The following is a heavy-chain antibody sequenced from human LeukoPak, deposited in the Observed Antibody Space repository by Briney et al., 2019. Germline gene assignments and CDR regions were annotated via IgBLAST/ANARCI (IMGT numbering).Heavy chain of an antibody. CDR2: ISSSSSYI. J-gene: IGHJ4*02. CDR1: GFTFSSYS. D-gene: IGHD3-16*02. V-gene: IGHV3-21*05. Sequence: GGSLRLSCAASGFTFSSYSMNWVRQAPGKGLEWVSYISSSSSYIYYADSVKGRFTISRDNAKNSLYLQMNSLRAEDTAVYYCARGDDYVWGSYRYTDPFDYWGQGTLVTVSS. CDR3: ARGDDYVWGSYRYTDPFDY.